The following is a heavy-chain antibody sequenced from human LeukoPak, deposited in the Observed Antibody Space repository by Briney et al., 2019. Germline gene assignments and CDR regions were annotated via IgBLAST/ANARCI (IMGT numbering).Heavy chain of an antibody. V-gene: IGHV3-23*01. D-gene: IGHD3-10*01. Sequence: SGGSLRLSCAASGFTFSSAAMTWVRQAPGKGLEWVSLIGSSGGSTYYADSVKGRFTISRDNAKNSLYLQMNSLRAEDTAIYYCAREGSITYWGQGTLVTVSS. CDR2: IGSSGGST. J-gene: IGHJ4*02. CDR3: AREGSITY. CDR1: GFTFSSAA.